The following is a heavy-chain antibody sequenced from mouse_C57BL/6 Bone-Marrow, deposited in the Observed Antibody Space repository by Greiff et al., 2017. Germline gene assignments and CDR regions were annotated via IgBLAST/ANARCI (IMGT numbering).Heavy chain of an antibody. Sequence: VQLQQSGAELVRPGASVTLSCKASGYTFTDYEMHWVKQTPVHGLEWIGAIDPETGGTAYNQKFQGKATLTADKSSSTAYMELRSLTSEDSAVYYCTKAWFAYGGQGTLVTVSA. CDR3: TKAWFAY. V-gene: IGHV1-15*01. CDR2: IDPETGGT. J-gene: IGHJ3*01. CDR1: GYTFTDYE.